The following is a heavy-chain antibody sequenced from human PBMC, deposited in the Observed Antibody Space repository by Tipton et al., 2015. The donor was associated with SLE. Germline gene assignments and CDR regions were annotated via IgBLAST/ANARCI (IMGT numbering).Heavy chain of an antibody. J-gene: IGHJ4*02. D-gene: IGHD2-15*01. CDR2: IGGSGGCT. CDR3: AKDRGDCSGGSCPQTGFDY. CDR1: GFTFDDYA. Sequence: SLRLSCTAAGFTFDDYAMHWVRQAPGKGLEWVSAIGGSGGCTYYADAVKGRFTISRDNSKNTLYLQMNSLRAEDTAVYYCAKDRGDCSGGSCPQTGFDYWGQGTLVTVSS. V-gene: IGHV3-23*01.